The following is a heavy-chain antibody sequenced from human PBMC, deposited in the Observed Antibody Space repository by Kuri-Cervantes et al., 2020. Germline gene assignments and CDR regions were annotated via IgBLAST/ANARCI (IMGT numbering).Heavy chain of an antibody. V-gene: IGHV3-9*01. Sequence: SLKISCAASGFTFDDYAMHWVRQAPGKGLEWVSGISWNSGSIGYADSVKGRFTISRDNAKNSLYLQMNMLRAEDTALYYCAKGSAVGATVRPYYFDYWGQGTLVTVSS. CDR3: AKGSAVGATVRPYYFDY. CDR2: ISWNSGSI. J-gene: IGHJ4*02. D-gene: IGHD1-26*01. CDR1: GFTFDDYA.